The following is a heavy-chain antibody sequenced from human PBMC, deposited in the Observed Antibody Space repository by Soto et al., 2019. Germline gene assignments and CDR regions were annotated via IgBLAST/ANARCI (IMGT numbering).Heavy chain of an antibody. D-gene: IGHD3-10*01. Sequence: QVHLVQSGAEVKKPGASVNVSCKASGYIFTNYAIHWVRQAPGQRLEWMGRINAGDGNTRYSQNFHAIVTITRDTSASTAYVQLSSLTSEDSTLYFCARGAVSFDSWGQGTLVTVYS. CDR1: GYIFTNYA. CDR3: ARGAVSFDS. J-gene: IGHJ4*02. V-gene: IGHV1-3*01. CDR2: INAGDGNT.